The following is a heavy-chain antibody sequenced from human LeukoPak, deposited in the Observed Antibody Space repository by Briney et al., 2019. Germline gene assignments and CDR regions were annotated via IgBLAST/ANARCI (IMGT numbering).Heavy chain of an antibody. D-gene: IGHD6-19*01. Sequence: GGSLRLSCAASGFTFNSYAMTWVRQAPGKGLEWVAAIGSGDGSTYYTDSVKGRFTISRDNAKNSLYLQMNSLRAEDTAVYYCARAAVAGPTQYYFDYWGQGTLVTVSS. CDR2: IGSGDGST. J-gene: IGHJ4*02. CDR1: GFTFNSYA. V-gene: IGHV3-23*01. CDR3: ARAAVAGPTQYYFDY.